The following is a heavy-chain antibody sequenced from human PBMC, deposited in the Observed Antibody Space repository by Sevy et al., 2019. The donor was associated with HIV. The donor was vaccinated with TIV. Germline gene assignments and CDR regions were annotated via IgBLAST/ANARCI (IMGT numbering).Heavy chain of an antibody. D-gene: IGHD7-27*01. CDR3: ARDDHWAFDY. V-gene: IGHV3-48*01. CDR2: ISSSSGTI. Sequence: GGSLRLSCVTSGFRFSSYSMNWVRRAPGKGLEWVSYISSSSGTIRYADSVKGRLTISRDNAKNSLFLQMNSLRAEDTAVYYCARDDHWAFDYWGQGALVTVSS. J-gene: IGHJ4*02. CDR1: GFRFSSYS.